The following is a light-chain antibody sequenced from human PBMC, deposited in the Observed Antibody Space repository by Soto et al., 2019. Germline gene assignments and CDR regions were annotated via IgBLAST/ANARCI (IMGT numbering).Light chain of an antibody. J-gene: IGKJ5*01. V-gene: IGKV1-5*01. CDR3: QYLNGAPTIT. CDR1: QSISSW. Sequence: DSQMTQSPSTLPASVGDRVTITCRASQSISSWLAWYQQKPGKAPKLLIYDASRLESGVPSRFSGSGSGTEFSLTITGLQPEDFVTYYCQYLNGAPTITFGQGTRLEIK. CDR2: DAS.